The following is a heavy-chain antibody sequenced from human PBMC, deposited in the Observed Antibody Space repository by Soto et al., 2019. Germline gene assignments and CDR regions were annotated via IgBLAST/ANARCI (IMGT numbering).Heavy chain of an antibody. CDR3: TRDPISGTTAPYYSGMDV. J-gene: IGHJ6*02. CDR2: IYYSGNT. D-gene: IGHD1-7*01. CDR1: GGSISSGGYY. V-gene: IGHV4-31*03. Sequence: SETLSLTCTVSGGSISSGGYYWSWIRQHPGKGLEWIGYIYYSGNTYYNPSLKSRVTISVDTSKNQFSLKLSSVTAADTAVYYCTRDPISGTTAPYYSGMDVWGQGTTVTVS.